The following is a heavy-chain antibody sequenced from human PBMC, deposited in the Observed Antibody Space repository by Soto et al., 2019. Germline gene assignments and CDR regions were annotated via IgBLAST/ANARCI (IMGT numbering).Heavy chain of an antibody. CDR1: GGSISSYY. Sequence: SETLCLTCTVSGGSISSYYLSWIRQPPGKGLEWIGYMHYSGSTNHNPSLKSRVTISIDTSKNQFSLKLSSVTAADTAVYYCARDYFDSSGHYWYFDLWGRGTLVTVSS. CDR3: ARDYFDSSGHYWYFDL. D-gene: IGHD3-22*01. V-gene: IGHV4-59*01. J-gene: IGHJ2*01. CDR2: MHYSGST.